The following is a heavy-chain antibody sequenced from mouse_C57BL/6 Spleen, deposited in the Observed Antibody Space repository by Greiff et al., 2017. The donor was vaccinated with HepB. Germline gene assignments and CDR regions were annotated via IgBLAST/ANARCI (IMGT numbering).Heavy chain of an antibody. CDR3: ARVHYGNYYVFPWYFDV. V-gene: IGHV1-50*01. CDR2: IDPSDSYT. Sequence: QVQLQQPGAELVKPGASVKLSCKASGYTFTSYWMQWVKQRPGQGLEWIGEIDPSDSYTNYNQKFKGKATLTVDTSSSTAYMQLSSLTSEDSAVYYCARVHYGNYYVFPWYFDVWGTGTTVTVSS. CDR1: GYTFTSYW. D-gene: IGHD2-1*01. J-gene: IGHJ1*03.